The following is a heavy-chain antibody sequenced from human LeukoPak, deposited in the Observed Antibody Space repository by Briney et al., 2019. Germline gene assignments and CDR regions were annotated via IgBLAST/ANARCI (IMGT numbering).Heavy chain of an antibody. J-gene: IGHJ2*01. V-gene: IGHV4-31*03. CDR2: IYHSGST. CDR3: ARASVGWASVHWYFDL. D-gene: IGHD1-26*01. CDR1: GGPISSDGYY. Sequence: PSETLSLTCTVSGGPISSDGYYWSWIRQHPGKGLEWIGYIYHSGSTYYNPSLKSRVTISVDTSKNQFSLKLSSVTAADTAVYYCARASVGWASVHWYFDLWGRGTLVTVSS.